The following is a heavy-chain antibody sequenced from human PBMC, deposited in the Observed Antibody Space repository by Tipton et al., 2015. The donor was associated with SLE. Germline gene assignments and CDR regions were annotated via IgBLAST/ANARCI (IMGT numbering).Heavy chain of an antibody. V-gene: IGHV4-59*01. CDR3: ARDKVWSGYYGGQNSYGMDV. Sequence: LRLSCTVSGGSISSDYWSWIRQPPGKGLEWIGTMYHSGNTYSNPSLKSRVTISVDTSKNQFSLRLSSVTAADTAVYYCARDKVWSGYYGGQNSYGMDVWGHGTTVTVSS. CDR1: GGSISSDY. J-gene: IGHJ6*02. CDR2: MYHSGNT. D-gene: IGHD3-3*01.